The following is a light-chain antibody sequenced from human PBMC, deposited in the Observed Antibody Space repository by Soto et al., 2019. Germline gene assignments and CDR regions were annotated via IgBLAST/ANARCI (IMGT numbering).Light chain of an antibody. J-gene: IGKJ4*01. V-gene: IGKV3-20*01. CDR1: QTVRTNS. CDR3: QQYSVSPRT. Sequence: EIVLTQSPGTLSLSPGERATLSCRASQTVRTNSLASFQHKPGQAPRLLIYGASNRATGIPDRISSSGSGTVFSLTINRLEPEDFAVYFCQQYSVSPRTFGGGTKEEIK. CDR2: GAS.